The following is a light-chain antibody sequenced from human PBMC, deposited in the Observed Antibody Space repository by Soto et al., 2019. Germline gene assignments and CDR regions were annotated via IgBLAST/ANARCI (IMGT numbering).Light chain of an antibody. V-gene: IGLV1-40*01. J-gene: IGLJ7*01. Sequence: QSVLTQPPSVSGAPGQRVTISCPGSSSNIGAGYDVHWYQQLPGTAPKHLIYGNSNRPSGVPDRFSGSKSGTSASLAITGLQAEDEADYYCQSYDSSLSGSVFGGGTQLTVL. CDR2: GNS. CDR1: SSNIGAGYD. CDR3: QSYDSSLSGSV.